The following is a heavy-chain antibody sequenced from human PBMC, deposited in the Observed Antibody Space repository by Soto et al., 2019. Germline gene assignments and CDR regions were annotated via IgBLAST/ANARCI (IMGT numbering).Heavy chain of an antibody. V-gene: IGHV4-39*01. J-gene: IGHJ4*02. CDR3: ARQYTF. CDR2: IDYAGNT. D-gene: IGHD5-18*01. CDR1: GGSISSSGSY. Sequence: ETLSLTCSVSGGSISSSGSYWGWIRQSPGKGLEWIGSIDYAGNTYYNPSLRSRLTISADTSKNQFSLKLTSVTAADTAVFFCARQYTFWGRGTLVTAPQ.